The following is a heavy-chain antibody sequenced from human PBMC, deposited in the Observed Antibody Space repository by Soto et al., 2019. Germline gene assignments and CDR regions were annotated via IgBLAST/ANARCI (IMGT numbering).Heavy chain of an antibody. D-gene: IGHD3-22*01. Sequence: GGSLRLSCAASGFTFSSYSMNWVRQAPGKGLEWVSYISSSSSTIYYADSVKGRFTISRDNAKNSLYLQMNSPRDEDTAVYYCAGRLLARAFDNWGQGTLVTVSS. CDR2: ISSSSSTI. J-gene: IGHJ4*02. CDR1: GFTFSSYS. V-gene: IGHV3-48*02. CDR3: AGRLLARAFDN.